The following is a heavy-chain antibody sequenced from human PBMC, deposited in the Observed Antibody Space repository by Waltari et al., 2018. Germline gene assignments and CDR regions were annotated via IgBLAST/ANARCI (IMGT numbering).Heavy chain of an antibody. CDR2: INTDGRSP. Sequence: EVQLVESGGGLVQPGGSLRLSCAASGFAFSRSWMHWVRQHSETGRVWVSRINTDGRSPTYADSVKGRFTISRDNAKNTLFLQMNSLRAEDTGVYYCVRDRTNAYCGSDCSPYWGQGTLVTVSS. CDR3: VRDRTNAYCGSDCSPY. J-gene: IGHJ4*02. CDR1: GFAFSRSW. D-gene: IGHD2-21*02. V-gene: IGHV3-74*01.